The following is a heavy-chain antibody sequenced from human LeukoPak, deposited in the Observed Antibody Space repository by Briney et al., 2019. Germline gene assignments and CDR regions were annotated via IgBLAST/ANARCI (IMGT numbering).Heavy chain of an antibody. D-gene: IGHD3-22*01. CDR3: ARRYYDSRGYAGLNWFDP. J-gene: IGHJ5*02. CDR1: GYSFTNYW. CDR2: IFPGDSDT. Sequence: GESLKISCKGSGYSFTNYWIAWVRQVPGKGLEWMGIIFPGDSDTRYSPSFQGQVTISVDKSINTAYLQSSSLKASDTATYYCARRYYDSRGYAGLNWFDPWGQGTLVTVSS. V-gene: IGHV5-51*01.